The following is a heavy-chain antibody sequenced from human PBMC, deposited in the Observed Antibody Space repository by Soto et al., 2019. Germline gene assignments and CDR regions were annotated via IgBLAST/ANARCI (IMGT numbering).Heavy chain of an antibody. J-gene: IGHJ4*02. CDR3: ARQDPVNYFDY. CDR2: IYYSGST. CDR1: GGSISSSSYY. V-gene: IGHV4-39*01. Sequence: QLQLQESGPGLVKPSETLSLTCTVSGGSISSSSYYWGWIRQPPGKGLEWIGSIYYSGSTYYNPSLKSRVTISVDTSKNQFSLKLSSVTAADTAVYYCARQDPVNYFDYWGQGTLVTVSS.